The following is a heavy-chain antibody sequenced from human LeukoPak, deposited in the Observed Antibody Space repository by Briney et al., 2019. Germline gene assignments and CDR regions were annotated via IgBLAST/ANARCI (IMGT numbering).Heavy chain of an antibody. D-gene: IGHD1-1*01. V-gene: IGHV1-69*04. Sequence: SVKVSRKASEGTFSSCAISWVRQAPGQGLEWMGRIIPIFGIANYAQKFQGRVTITADKSTSTAYMELSSLRSEDTAVYYCAREDRRNWNPKYPWGQGTLVTVSS. J-gene: IGHJ5*02. CDR1: EGTFSSCA. CDR3: AREDRRNWNPKYP. CDR2: IIPIFGIA.